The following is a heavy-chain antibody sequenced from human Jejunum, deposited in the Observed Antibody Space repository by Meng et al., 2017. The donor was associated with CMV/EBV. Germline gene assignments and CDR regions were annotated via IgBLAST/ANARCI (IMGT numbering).Heavy chain of an antibody. D-gene: IGHD1-26*01. CDR2: IYWGDRE. J-gene: IGHJ4*02. CDR1: GFSPVTWGEG. Sequence: HIPLKASGPTLWKPTQTLTLHCSFSGFSPVTWGEGVGWIRQPPGKALEWLALIYWGDRERYSPSLNYRLTITKDTSKNEVVLTMTDMDPVDTGTYYCTHFVGGYYPSRPDFWGQGTLVTVSS. V-gene: IGHV2-5*02. CDR3: THFVGGYYPSRPDF.